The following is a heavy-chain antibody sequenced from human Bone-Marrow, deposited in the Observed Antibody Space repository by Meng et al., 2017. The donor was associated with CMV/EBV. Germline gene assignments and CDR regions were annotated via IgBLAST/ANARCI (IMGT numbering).Heavy chain of an antibody. J-gene: IGHJ4*02. CDR3: AKAMGGPHWEYFDY. CDR1: GFTFSGYV. V-gene: IGHV3-33*06. D-gene: IGHD2/OR15-2a*01. Sequence: ASGFTFSGYVMHWVRQAPGKGLEWLAFIWYDGSNKYYVDSVKGRFTVSRDNSKNTLYLQVNSLRAEDTAVYYCAKAMGGPHWEYFDYWGQGALVTVSS. CDR2: IWYDGSNK.